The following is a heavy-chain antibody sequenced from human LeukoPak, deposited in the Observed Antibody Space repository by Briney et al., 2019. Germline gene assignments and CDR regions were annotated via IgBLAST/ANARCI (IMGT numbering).Heavy chain of an antibody. CDR1: GGSFSGYY. Sequence: SETLSLTCAVYGGSFSGYYWSWIRQPPGKGLEGIGEINHSGSTNYNPSLKSRVTLSVDTSKNQFSLKLSSVTAADTAVYYCARDKVGATAGFDYWGQGTLVTVSS. CDR2: INHSGST. D-gene: IGHD1-26*01. V-gene: IGHV4-34*01. J-gene: IGHJ4*02. CDR3: ARDKVGATAGFDY.